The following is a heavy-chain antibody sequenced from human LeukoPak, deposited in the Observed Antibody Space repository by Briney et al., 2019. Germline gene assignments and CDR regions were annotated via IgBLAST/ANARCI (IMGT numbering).Heavy chain of an antibody. Sequence: GGSLRLSCAASGFPFSSYAMNWVRQAPGKGLEWVSVIAGSDGFTQYADSVKGRFTISRDNSKNTVYLQMNSLRVEDTAVYYCAKSLYGGCDYWGQGTVVTVSS. CDR1: GFPFSSYA. CDR3: AKSLYGGCDY. V-gene: IGHV3-23*01. D-gene: IGHD3-16*02. CDR2: IAGSDGFT. J-gene: IGHJ4*02.